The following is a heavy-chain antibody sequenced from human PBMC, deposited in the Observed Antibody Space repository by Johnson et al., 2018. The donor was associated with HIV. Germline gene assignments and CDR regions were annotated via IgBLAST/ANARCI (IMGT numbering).Heavy chain of an antibody. D-gene: IGHD2-21*01. CDR2: IRYDGSNK. CDR1: GFTFSSYG. V-gene: IGHV3-30*02. CDR3: AKDLEHILTYAFDI. Sequence: QVQLVESGGGVVQPGGSLRLSCAASGFTFSSYGMHWVRQAPGKGLEWVAFIRYDGSNKYYADSVKGRFTISRDNSKNTLYLQMNSLRAEDTAVYYCAKDLEHILTYAFDIWGQGTTVTVSS. J-gene: IGHJ3*02.